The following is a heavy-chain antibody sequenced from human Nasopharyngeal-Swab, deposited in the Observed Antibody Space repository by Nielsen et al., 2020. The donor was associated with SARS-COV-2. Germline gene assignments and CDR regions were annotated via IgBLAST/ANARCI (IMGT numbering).Heavy chain of an antibody. CDR1: GDRVSSNSAA. Sequence: SHTLSLTCAISGDRVSSNSAAWNWIRQSPSRGLEWLGRTYYRSKWYNDYAVSVKSRITINPDTSKNQFPLQLNSVTPEDTAVYYCARDRDIYCSSTSCCSYYYYYGMDVWGQGTTVTVSS. J-gene: IGHJ6*02. CDR3: ARDRDIYCSSTSCCSYYYYYGMDV. D-gene: IGHD2-2*01. CDR2: TYYRSKWYN. V-gene: IGHV6-1*01.